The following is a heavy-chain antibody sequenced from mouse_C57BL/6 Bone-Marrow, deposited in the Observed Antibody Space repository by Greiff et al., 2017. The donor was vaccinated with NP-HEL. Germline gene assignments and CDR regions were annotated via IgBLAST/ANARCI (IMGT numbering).Heavy chain of an antibody. V-gene: IGHV1-50*01. Sequence: VQLQQPGAELVKPGASVKLSCKASGYTFTSYWMQWVKQRPGQGLEWIGEIDPSDSYTNYNQKFKGKATLTVDTSSSTAYMQLSSLTAEDSAVYYCARGPRRFAYWGRGTRVTVSA. CDR1: GYTFTSYW. CDR3: ARGPRRFAY. CDR2: IDPSDSYT. J-gene: IGHJ3*01.